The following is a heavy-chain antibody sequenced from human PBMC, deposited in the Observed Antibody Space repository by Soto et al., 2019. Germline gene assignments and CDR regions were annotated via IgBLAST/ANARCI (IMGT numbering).Heavy chain of an antibody. D-gene: IGHD3-22*01. V-gene: IGHV1-18*01. Sequence: ASVKVSCKASGGTFSSYTISWVRQAPGQGLEWMGGIIPIFGNTNYAQKLQGRVTMTTDTSTSTAYMELRSLRSDDTAVYYCARDRRPDYYDSSGKDKYFQHWGQGTLVTVSS. CDR2: IIPIFGNT. CDR3: ARDRRPDYYDSSGKDKYFQH. J-gene: IGHJ1*01. CDR1: GGTFSSYT.